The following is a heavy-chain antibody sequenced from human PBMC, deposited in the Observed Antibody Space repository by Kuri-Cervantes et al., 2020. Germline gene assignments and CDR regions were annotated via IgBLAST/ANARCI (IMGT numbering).Heavy chain of an antibody. J-gene: IGHJ4*02. V-gene: IGHV1-8*01. CDR2: MNPNSGNT. CDR3: ARVRYYYDSSGYTSDY. Sequence: ASVKVSCKASGYTFTSYDINWVRQATGQGLEWMGWMNPNSGNTGYAQKLQGRVTMTTDTSTSTAYMELRSLRSDDTAVYYCARVRYYYDSSGYTSDYWGQGTLVTVSS. CDR1: GYTFTSYD. D-gene: IGHD3-22*01.